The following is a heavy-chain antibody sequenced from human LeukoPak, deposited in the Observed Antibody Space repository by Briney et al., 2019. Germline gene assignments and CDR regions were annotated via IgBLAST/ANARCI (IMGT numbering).Heavy chain of an antibody. Sequence: SETLSLTCAVNGGSFSGYYWSWIRQPPGKGLEWIGEINHSGSTNYNPSLKSRVTISVDTSKNQFSLKLSSVTAADTAVYYCARYTVPDYDFWSGYDGMDVWGQGTTVTVS. CDR3: ARYTVPDYDFWSGYDGMDV. CDR1: GGSFSGYY. D-gene: IGHD3-3*01. V-gene: IGHV4-34*01. CDR2: INHSGST. J-gene: IGHJ6*02.